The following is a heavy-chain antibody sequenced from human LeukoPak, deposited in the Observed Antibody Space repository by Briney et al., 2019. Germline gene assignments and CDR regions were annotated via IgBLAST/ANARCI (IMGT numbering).Heavy chain of an antibody. CDR1: GGSFSGYY. CDR2: INHSGST. D-gene: IGHD2-15*01. CDR3: ARDPGYCSGGSCYGHDAFDI. Sequence: SETLSLTCAVYGGSFSGYYWSWIRQPPGKGLEWIGEINHSGSTNYNPSLKSRVTISVGTSKNQFSLKLSSVTAADTAVYYCARDPGYCSGGSCYGHDAFDIWGQGTMVTVSS. V-gene: IGHV4-34*01. J-gene: IGHJ3*02.